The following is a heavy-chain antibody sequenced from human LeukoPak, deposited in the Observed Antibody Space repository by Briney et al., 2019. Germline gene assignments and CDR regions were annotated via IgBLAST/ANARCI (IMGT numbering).Heavy chain of an antibody. V-gene: IGHV1-18*01. CDR3: ASNLPNTYYYMDV. CDR1: GYTFTNYG. J-gene: IGHJ6*03. Sequence: ASVKVSCKTSGYTFTNYGISWVRQAPGQGLEWMGWISAYNGGTNYAQKFQGRVTMTRDTSISTAYMELSRLRSDDTAVYYCASNLPNTYYYMDVWGKGTTVTVSS. CDR2: ISAYNGGT.